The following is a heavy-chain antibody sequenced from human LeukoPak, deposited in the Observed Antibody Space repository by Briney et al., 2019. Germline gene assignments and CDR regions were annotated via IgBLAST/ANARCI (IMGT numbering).Heavy chain of an antibody. CDR1: GGSFSGYY. CDR2: INHSGST. V-gene: IGHV4-34*01. CDR3: ARTYYYDSSGYYFDY. Sequence: SETLSLTCAVYGGSFSGYYWSWIRQPPGKGLEWIGEINHSGSTNYNPTLKSRVTISVDTSKNQFSLKLSSVTAADTAVYYCARTYYYDSSGYYFDYWGQGTLVTVSS. J-gene: IGHJ4*02. D-gene: IGHD3-22*01.